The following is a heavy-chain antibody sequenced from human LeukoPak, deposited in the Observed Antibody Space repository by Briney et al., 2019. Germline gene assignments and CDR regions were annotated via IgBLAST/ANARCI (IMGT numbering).Heavy chain of an antibody. CDR2: IIPILGIA. CDR3: ARAKQGYCSSTSCPRSFDP. D-gene: IGHD2-2*01. V-gene: IGHV1-69*02. J-gene: IGHJ5*02. Sequence: GSSVKVSCKASGGTFSSYTISWVRQAPGQGLEWMGRIIPILGIANYARKFQGRVTITADKSTSTTYMELSSLRSEDTAVYYCARAKQGYCSSTSCPRSFDPWGQGTLVTVSS. CDR1: GGTFSSYT.